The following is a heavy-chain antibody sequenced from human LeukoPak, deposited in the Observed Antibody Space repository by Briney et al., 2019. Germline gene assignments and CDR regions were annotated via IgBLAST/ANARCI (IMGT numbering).Heavy chain of an antibody. D-gene: IGHD5-18*01. CDR3: ARGQRREPDTAMAY. Sequence: ASVKVSCKASGGTFSSYAISWVRQAPGQGLEWMGWINPNSGGTNYAQKFQGRVTMTRDTSISTAYMELSRLRSDDTAVYYCARGQRREPDTAMAYWGQGTLVTVSS. CDR2: INPNSGGT. CDR1: GGTFSSYA. V-gene: IGHV1-2*02. J-gene: IGHJ4*02.